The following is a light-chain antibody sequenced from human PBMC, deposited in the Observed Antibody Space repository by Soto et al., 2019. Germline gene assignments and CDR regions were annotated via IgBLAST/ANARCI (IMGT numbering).Light chain of an antibody. J-gene: IGKJ1*01. CDR2: DAS. V-gene: IGKV1-5*01. CDR1: QSVDRY. Sequence: DIQMTRAPSTLSASVGDRVSITVRASQSVDRYLAWYQQKPGKAPHLLIYDASSLESGVPSRFSGSGSGTEFTLTISSLRPDDFTTFYCQQYKDYTWTFGQGTKVDIK. CDR3: QQYKDYTWT.